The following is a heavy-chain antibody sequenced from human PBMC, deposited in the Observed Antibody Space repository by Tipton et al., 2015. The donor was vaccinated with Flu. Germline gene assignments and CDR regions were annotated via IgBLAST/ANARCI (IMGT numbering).Heavy chain of an antibody. V-gene: IGHV4-59*12. D-gene: IGHD3-10*01. Sequence: LRLSCTVSGGSISSYYWSWIRQPPGKGLEWIGYIYYSGSTNYNPSLKSRVTISVDTSKNQFSLKLNSVTPEDTAVYYCARDPSYGSGSYYPFDYWGQGTLVTVSS. CDR2: IYYSGST. J-gene: IGHJ4*02. CDR3: ARDPSYGSGSYYPFDY. CDR1: GGSISSYY.